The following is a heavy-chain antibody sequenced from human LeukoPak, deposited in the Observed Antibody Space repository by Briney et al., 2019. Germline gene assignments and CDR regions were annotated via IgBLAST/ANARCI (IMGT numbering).Heavy chain of an antibody. J-gene: IGHJ5*02. CDR2: IYTSGST. CDR1: GGSISSYY. Sequence: SSETLSLTCTVSGGSISSYYWSWIRQPAGKGLEWIRRIYTSGSTNYNTSLKSRVTMSVDTSKNQFSLNVSSVTAADTAVYYCARARSSSWYADWFGPWGQGTLVTVSS. D-gene: IGHD6-13*01. V-gene: IGHV4-4*07. CDR3: ARARSSSWYADWFGP.